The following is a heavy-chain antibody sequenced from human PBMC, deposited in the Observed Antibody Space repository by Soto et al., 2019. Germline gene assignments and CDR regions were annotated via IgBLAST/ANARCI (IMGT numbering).Heavy chain of an antibody. J-gene: IGHJ4*02. D-gene: IGHD5-18*01. CDR1: DGYIISSSYY. V-gene: IGHV4-39*07. Sequence: TLLTLSLTCSVSDGYIISSSYYRVMIHQPPGKGLEWIGSIYYSGSTYYNPSLKSRVTISVDTSKNQFSLKLSSVTAADTAVYYCARTLCSYGPRFDYWGQGTLVTVSS. CDR2: IYYSGST. CDR3: ARTLCSYGPRFDY.